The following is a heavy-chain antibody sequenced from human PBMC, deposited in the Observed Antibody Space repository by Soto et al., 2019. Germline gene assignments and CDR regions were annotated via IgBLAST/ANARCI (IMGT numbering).Heavy chain of an antibody. CDR3: ARGGYNYVWGSYRSRFDY. CDR1: GGSFSGYY. CDR2: INHSGST. V-gene: IGHV4-34*01. J-gene: IGHJ4*02. D-gene: IGHD3-16*02. Sequence: QVQLQQWGAGLLKPSETLSLTCAVYGGSFSGYYWSWIRQPPGKGLEWIGEINHSGSTNYNPSLKSRVTISVDTSNNQFSLKLSSVTAADTAVYSCARGGYNYVWGSYRSRFDYWGQGTLVTVSS.